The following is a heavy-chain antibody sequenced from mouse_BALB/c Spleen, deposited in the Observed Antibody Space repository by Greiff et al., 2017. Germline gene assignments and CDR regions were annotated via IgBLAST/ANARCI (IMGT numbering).Heavy chain of an antibody. Sequence: EVKVVESGGGLVQPGGSRKLSCAASGFTFSSFGMHWVRQAPEKGLEWVAYISSGSSTIYYADTVKGRFTISRDNPKNTLFLQMTSLRSEDTAMYYCARGGVFDYWGQGTTLTVSS. CDR2: ISSGSSTI. J-gene: IGHJ2*01. V-gene: IGHV5-17*02. CDR1: GFTFSSFG. CDR3: ARGGVFDY.